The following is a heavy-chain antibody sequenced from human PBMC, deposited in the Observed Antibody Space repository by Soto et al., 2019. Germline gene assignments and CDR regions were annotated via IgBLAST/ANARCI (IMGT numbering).Heavy chain of an antibody. D-gene: IGHD2-2*02. J-gene: IGHJ6*02. CDR3: ARDTIVVVPAAIPDGMDV. CDR1: GFTFSSYG. CDR2: IWYDGSNK. Sequence: QVQLVESGGGVVQPGRSLRLSCAASGFTFSSYGMHWVRQAPGKGLEWVAVIWYDGSNKYYADSVKGRFTISRDNSKNTLYLQMNSLRAEDMAVYYCARDTIVVVPAAIPDGMDVWGQGTTVTVSS. V-gene: IGHV3-33*01.